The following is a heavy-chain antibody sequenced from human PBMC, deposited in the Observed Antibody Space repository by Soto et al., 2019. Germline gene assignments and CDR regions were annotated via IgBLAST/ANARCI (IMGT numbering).Heavy chain of an antibody. V-gene: IGHV2-5*02. CDR2: LYWADDK. J-gene: IGHJ6*02. CDR1: GLSLRTTGVG. Sequence: QVTLKESGPTLVKPTQTLTLTCTVSGLSLRTTGVGVGWVCQPPGKALEWLALLYWADDKRYRPSLRSRLTIAKDISEKQVVLTMTNIDTVDTATYYCVPSRCGGNCLEIYSSHAYNGLDVWGQGTTVTVSS. D-gene: IGHD2-21*02. CDR3: VPSRCGGNCLEIYSSHAYNGLDV.